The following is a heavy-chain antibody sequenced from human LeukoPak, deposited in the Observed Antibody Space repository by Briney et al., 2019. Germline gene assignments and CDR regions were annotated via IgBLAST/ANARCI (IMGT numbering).Heavy chain of an antibody. CDR3: ARDPNYDFWSGYPD. V-gene: IGHV1-46*01. Sequence: ASVKVSCKASVYTFTSYYMQWVRQAPGQGLEWMGKINPSGGSTSYAQKFQGRVTMTRDMSTSTVYMELSSLRSEDTAVYYCARDPNYDFWSGYPDWGQGTLVTVSS. CDR1: VYTFTSYY. D-gene: IGHD3-3*01. J-gene: IGHJ4*02. CDR2: INPSGGST.